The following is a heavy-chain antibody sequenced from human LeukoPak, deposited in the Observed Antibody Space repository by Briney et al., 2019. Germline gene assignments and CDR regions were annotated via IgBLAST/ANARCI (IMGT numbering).Heavy chain of an antibody. J-gene: IGHJ4*02. V-gene: IGHV1-46*01. D-gene: IGHD2-8*01. CDR3: ARSYFRDARGGFDY. CDR2: INPNDGRT. Sequence: ASVNVSCKASGYTFFDFYLHWVRQAPGQGLEWMGIINPNDGRTTDAQKFQGRVSMTSDPSTTTGYMELSGLRSDDTAVYYCARSYFRDARGGFDYCGQGTLVTVSS. CDR1: GYTFFDFY.